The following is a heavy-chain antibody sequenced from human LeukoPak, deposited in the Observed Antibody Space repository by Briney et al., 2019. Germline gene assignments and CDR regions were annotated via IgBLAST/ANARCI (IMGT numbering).Heavy chain of an antibody. CDR2: ISYDGSNK. J-gene: IGHJ4*02. CDR3: AKEGGRTFYYDSSAWFDY. V-gene: IGHV3-30*18. Sequence: GGSLRLSCAASGFTFSNAWMSWVRQAPGKGLEWVAVISYDGSNKYYADSVKGRFTISRDNSKNTLYLQMNSLRAEDTAVYYCAKEGGRTFYYDSSAWFDYWGQGTLVTVSS. D-gene: IGHD3-22*01. CDR1: GFTFSNAW.